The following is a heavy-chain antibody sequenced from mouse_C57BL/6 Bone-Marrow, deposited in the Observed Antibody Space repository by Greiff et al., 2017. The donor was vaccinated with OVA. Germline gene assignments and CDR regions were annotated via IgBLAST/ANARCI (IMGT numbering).Heavy chain of an antibody. CDR2: IDPTNDYT. V-gene: IGHV1-4*01. CDR3: TRGYYLDY. CDR1: GYTFTSYT. J-gene: IGHJ2*01. Sequence: QVQLQQSGAELARPGASVKMSCKASGYTFTSYTIHWVKQRPGQGLEWFGYIDPTNDYTNYNQKFKGKATLTADKSSSTAYMQLSSLTSEDSAVYYCTRGYYLDYWGQGTTLTVSS.